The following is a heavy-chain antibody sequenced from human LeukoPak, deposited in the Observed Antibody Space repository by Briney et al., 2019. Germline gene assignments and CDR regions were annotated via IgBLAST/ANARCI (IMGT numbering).Heavy chain of an antibody. V-gene: IGHV3-23*01. Sequence: GRSVRLSCAASGFTFSSYTMRWVRQAPGKGLEWVSTITTSDGNTYYADSVKGRFTVSRDNSKNTLFLQMTRLRAEDPDVYYCEQDGGLWVSAPWGASWGRGPLVPVSS. D-gene: IGHD3-16*01. CDR3: EQDGGLWVSAPWGAS. CDR2: ITTSDGNT. CDR1: GFTFSSYT. J-gene: IGHJ5*02.